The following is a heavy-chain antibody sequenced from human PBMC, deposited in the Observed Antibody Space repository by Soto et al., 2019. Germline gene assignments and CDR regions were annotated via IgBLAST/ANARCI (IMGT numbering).Heavy chain of an antibody. CDR1: GGSISSGGYY. CDR3: ARDHIRRLGSQYYYYGMDV. D-gene: IGHD1-26*01. CDR2: IYYSGST. Sequence: SETLSLTCTVSGGSISSGGYYWSWIRQHPGKGLEWIGYIYYSGSTYYNPSLKSRVTISVDTSKNQFSLKLSSVTAADTAVYYCARDHIRRLGSQYYYYGMDVWGQGTTVTVSS. V-gene: IGHV4-31*02. J-gene: IGHJ6*02.